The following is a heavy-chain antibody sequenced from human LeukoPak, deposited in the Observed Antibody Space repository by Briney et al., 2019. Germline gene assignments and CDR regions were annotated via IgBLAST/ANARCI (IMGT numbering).Heavy chain of an antibody. V-gene: IGHV3-23*01. D-gene: IGHD3-3*01. CDR3: AKASGYYTDTNY. Sequence: GGSLRLSCAASGFTFSNYAMNWVRQAPGKGLEWVSAISGSGGSTYYADSVKGRFTISRDNSKNTLYLQMNSLRAEDTAVYYCAKASGYYTDTNYWGQGTLVTVSS. CDR1: GFTFSNYA. J-gene: IGHJ4*02. CDR2: ISGSGGST.